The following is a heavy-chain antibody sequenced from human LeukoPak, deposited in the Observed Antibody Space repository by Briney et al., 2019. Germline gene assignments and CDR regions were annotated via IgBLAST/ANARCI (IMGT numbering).Heavy chain of an antibody. J-gene: IGHJ4*02. D-gene: IGHD6-19*01. V-gene: IGHV1-2*02. CDR2: TNPNSGGT. CDR3: ARVRGGFYSSGWEVGFDY. Sequence: ASVKVSCKASGYTFTGYYMHWVRQAPGQGLEWMGWTNPNSGGTNYAQKFQGRVTMTRDTSISTAYMELSRLRSDDTAVYYCARVRGGFYSSGWEVGFDYWGQGTLVTVSS. CDR1: GYTFTGYY.